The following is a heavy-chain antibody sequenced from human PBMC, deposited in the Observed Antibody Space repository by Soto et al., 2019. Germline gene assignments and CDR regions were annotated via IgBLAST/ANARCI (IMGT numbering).Heavy chain of an antibody. CDR3: ARAGSSSWYYFDD. D-gene: IGHD6-6*01. CDR1: GGSVSSGSYY. J-gene: IGHJ4*02. Sequence: SETLSLTCTVSGGSVSSGSYYWSWIRQPPGRGLEWIGYIYYSGSTNYNPSLKSRVTISVDTPKNQFSLKLSSVTAADTAVYYCARAGSSSWYYFDDWGQGTLVTVSS. V-gene: IGHV4-61*01. CDR2: IYYSGST.